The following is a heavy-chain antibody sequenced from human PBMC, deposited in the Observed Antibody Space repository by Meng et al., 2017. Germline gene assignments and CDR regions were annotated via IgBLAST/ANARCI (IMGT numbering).Heavy chain of an antibody. J-gene: IGHJ4*01. CDR2: IIPILGIA. Sequence: SVTVSCKASGGTFSSYTISWVRQAPGQGLEWMGRIIPILGIANYAQKFQGRVTITADKSTSTAYMERSSLRSEDTAVYYCACGFNSYSSGWGGYWGQGTLVTVSS. D-gene: IGHD6-19*01. CDR1: GGTFSSYT. CDR3: ACGFNSYSSGWGGY. V-gene: IGHV1-69*02.